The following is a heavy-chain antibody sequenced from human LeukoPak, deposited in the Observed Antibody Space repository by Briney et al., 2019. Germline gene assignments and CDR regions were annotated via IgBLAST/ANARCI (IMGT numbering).Heavy chain of an antibody. V-gene: IGHV3-21*01. CDR3: ARGPSGYHNT. D-gene: IGHD5-12*01. CDR1: GFTFSSYS. Sequence: GGSLRLSCAASGFTFSSYSMNWVRQAPGKGLEWVSSISSSSSYIYYADSVKGRFTISRDNSKNTLYLQMNSLRAEDTAVYYCARGPSGYHNTGGQGTLVTVSS. J-gene: IGHJ4*02. CDR2: ISSSSSYI.